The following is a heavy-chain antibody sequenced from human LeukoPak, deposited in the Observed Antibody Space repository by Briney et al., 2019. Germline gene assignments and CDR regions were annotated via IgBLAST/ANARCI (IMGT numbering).Heavy chain of an antibody. CDR3: TRVGSHDYSDY. V-gene: IGHV1-8*03. J-gene: IGHJ4*02. D-gene: IGHD4/OR15-4a*01. CDR1: GGTFSSYA. CDR2: KSPNTGNS. Sequence: ASVKVSCKASGGTFSSYAISWVRQAPGQGLEWMGWKSPNTGNSGYEQKFQGRVTITWDSSISTAYMELTSLRSDDTAVYYCTRVGSHDYSDYWGQGTLVTVSS.